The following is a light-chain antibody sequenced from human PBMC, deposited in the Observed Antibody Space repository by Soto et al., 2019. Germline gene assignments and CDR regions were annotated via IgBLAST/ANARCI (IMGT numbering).Light chain of an antibody. CDR3: SSFTGPTTLDV. Sequence: QSVLTQPASVSGSPGQSVTISGTGTSSDVGAYKYVSWYQKHPGKAPKLMIYGVSNRPSGISNRFSGSKSGNTAFLTISGLQPEDEADYYCSSFTGPTTLDVFGTGTKLTVL. CDR1: SSDVGAYKY. J-gene: IGLJ1*01. V-gene: IGLV2-14*03. CDR2: GVS.